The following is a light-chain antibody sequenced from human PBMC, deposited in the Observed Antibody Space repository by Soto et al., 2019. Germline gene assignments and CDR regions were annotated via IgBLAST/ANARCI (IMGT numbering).Light chain of an antibody. Sequence: DIQMTQSPSTLSASVGDRVTMTCRASQSIGSWLDWYQQKPGKAHKLLVYKASILESGVPSRFSGSGPGTEFTLTISSLQPDDFATNYGQHYNWTFGQGTKVEIK. CDR2: KAS. J-gene: IGKJ1*01. CDR3: QHYNWT. CDR1: QSIGSW. V-gene: IGKV1-5*03.